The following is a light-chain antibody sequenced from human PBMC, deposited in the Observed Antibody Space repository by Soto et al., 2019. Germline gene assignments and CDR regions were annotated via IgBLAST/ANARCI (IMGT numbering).Light chain of an antibody. J-gene: IGKJ3*01. Sequence: DSQMTQSPSSLSASVGDRVTITCQASQDIRQYLNWYQQKPGKAPKLLIYDAFRLETGVPSRFSGSGSGTDFTFTVSSLQPEDIGTYYCQVYDYISAGYTFGPGTKVDLK. CDR2: DAF. CDR1: QDIRQY. CDR3: QVYDYISAGYT. V-gene: IGKV1-33*01.